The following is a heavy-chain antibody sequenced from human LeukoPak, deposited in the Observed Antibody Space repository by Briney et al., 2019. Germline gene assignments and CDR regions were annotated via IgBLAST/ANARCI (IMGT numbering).Heavy chain of an antibody. CDR1: GYTFTGYY. Sequence: GASVKVSCKASGYTFTGYYMHWVRQAPGQGLEWMGWINPNSGGTNYAQKFQGRVTMTRDTSISTAYMELSRLRSDDTAVYYGAREVKRGYSYGYGYWGQGTLVTVSS. J-gene: IGHJ4*02. D-gene: IGHD5-18*01. V-gene: IGHV1-2*02. CDR3: AREVKRGYSYGYGY. CDR2: INPNSGGT.